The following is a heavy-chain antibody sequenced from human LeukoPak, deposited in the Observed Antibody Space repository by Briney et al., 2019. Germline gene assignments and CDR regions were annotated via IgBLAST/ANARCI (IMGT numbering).Heavy chain of an antibody. CDR1: GFTFSSYW. CDR3: ARDSNFLNLEAWGFDY. Sequence: GGSLRLSCAASGFTFSSYWMSWVRQAPGKGLEWVANIKQDGSEKYYVDSVKGRFTISRDNAKNSLYLQMNSLRAEDTAVYYCARDSNFLNLEAWGFDYWGQETLVTVSS. D-gene: IGHD7-27*01. CDR2: IKQDGSEK. J-gene: IGHJ4*02. V-gene: IGHV3-7*01.